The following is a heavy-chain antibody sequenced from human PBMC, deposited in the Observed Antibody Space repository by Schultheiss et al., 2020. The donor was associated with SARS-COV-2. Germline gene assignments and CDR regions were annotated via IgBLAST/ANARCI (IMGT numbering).Heavy chain of an antibody. Sequence: SETLSLTCAVSGYSISSGYYWGWIRQPPGKGLEWIGSIYYSGSTYYNPSLKSRVTISVDTSKNQFSLKLSSVTAADTAVYYCARGAITMIVPFDIWGQGTMVTVSS. CDR1: GYSISSGYY. J-gene: IGHJ3*02. CDR2: IYYSGST. V-gene: IGHV4-38-2*01. CDR3: ARGAITMIVPFDI. D-gene: IGHD3-22*01.